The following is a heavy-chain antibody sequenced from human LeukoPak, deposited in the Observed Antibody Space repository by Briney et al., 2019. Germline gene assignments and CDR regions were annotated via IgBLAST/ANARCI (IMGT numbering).Heavy chain of an antibody. CDR2: MLPIFGTA. CDR1: GGNFRNYG. V-gene: IGHV1-69*13. CDR3: ATDPNPYSSTSGYFDF. D-gene: IGHD6-13*01. Sequence: SVKVSCKASGGNFRNYGFHWVRQAPGQGLEWRGGMLPIFGTANYAQKFQGRVTITADESSNTASLDLSSLTSEDTAVYYCATDPNPYSSTSGYFDFWGQGTLVTVSS. J-gene: IGHJ4*02.